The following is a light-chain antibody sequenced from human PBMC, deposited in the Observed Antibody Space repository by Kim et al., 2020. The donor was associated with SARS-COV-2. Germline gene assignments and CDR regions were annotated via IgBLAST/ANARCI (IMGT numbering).Light chain of an antibody. J-gene: IGLJ3*02. CDR1: KLGDKY. Sequence: SYELTQPPSVSVSPGQTASITCSGDKLGDKYAFWYQQKPGQSPVLVIYQDSKRPSGIPERFSGSNSGNTATLTISGTQAMDEADYYCQAWDSSTYWVFGGGTKLTVL. CDR3: QAWDSSTYWV. V-gene: IGLV3-1*01. CDR2: QDS.